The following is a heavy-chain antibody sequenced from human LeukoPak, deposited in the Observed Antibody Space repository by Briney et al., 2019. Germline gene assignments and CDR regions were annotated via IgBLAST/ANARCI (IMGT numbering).Heavy chain of an antibody. CDR3: ARDSYVLRFLEWLFDH. J-gene: IGHJ5*02. CDR1: GFTFSSYA. CDR2: ISYDGSNK. Sequence: GGSLRLSCAASGFTFSSYAMHWVRQAPGKGLEWVAVISYDGSNKYYADSVKGRFTISRDNSKNTLYLQMNSLRAEDTAVYYCARDSYVLRFLEWLFDHWGQGTLVTVST. V-gene: IGHV3-30-3*01. D-gene: IGHD3-3*01.